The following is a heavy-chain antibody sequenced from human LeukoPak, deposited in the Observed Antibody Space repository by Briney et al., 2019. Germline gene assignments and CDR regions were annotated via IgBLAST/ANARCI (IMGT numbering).Heavy chain of an antibody. J-gene: IGHJ4*02. D-gene: IGHD3-16*01. V-gene: IGHV4-30-2*01. CDR2: IYHSGST. CDR3: ARVSSGGYFDY. CDR1: GGSISGFY. Sequence: SETLSLTCSVSGGSISGFYWTWIRQPPGKGLEWIGYIYHSGSTYYNPSLKSRVTISVDRSKNQFSLKLSSVTAADTAVYYCARVSSGGYFDYWGQGTLVSVSS.